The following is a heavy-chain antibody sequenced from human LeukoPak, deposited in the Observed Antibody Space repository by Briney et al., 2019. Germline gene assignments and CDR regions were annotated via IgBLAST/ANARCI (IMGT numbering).Heavy chain of an antibody. D-gene: IGHD5-12*01. CDR2: ILYDGNNR. J-gene: IGHJ3*02. CDR3: ARDLAGYRGAFDI. V-gene: IGHV3-30-3*01. CDR1: GFTFSSYN. Sequence: GGCLRLSCAASGFTFSSYNMHWVRQAPGKGLEWVAVILYDGNNRYYADSVKGRFTISRDNSKSSLHLQMNSLRAEDTAVYYCARDLAGYRGAFDIWGQGTMV.